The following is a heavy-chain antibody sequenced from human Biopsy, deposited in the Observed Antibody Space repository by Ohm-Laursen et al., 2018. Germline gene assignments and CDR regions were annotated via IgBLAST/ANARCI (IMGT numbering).Heavy chain of an antibody. CDR3: ARDDAVTVIRGLYY. V-gene: IGHV4-59*01. CDR1: GGSISSYY. CDR2: IYYSGTT. Sequence: ETLSLTCIVSGGSISSYYWNWIRQPPGKGLEWIGYIYYSGTTDYSPSLKSRVTISIDKSKNQFFLKLSSVTAEDTAVYYCARDDAVTVIRGLYYWGQGALVTVSS. J-gene: IGHJ4*02. D-gene: IGHD2-21*02.